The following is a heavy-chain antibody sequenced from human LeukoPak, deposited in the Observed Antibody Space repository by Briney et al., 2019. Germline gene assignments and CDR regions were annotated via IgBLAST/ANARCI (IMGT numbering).Heavy chain of an antibody. CDR2: ISGGGGST. CDR1: GLTFSSYG. Sequence: QSGGSLRLSCAASGLTFSSYGMSWVRQAPGKGLEWVSAISGGGGSTYYADSVKGRFTISRDNSKNTLYLQMNSLRAEDTAVYYCAKDLRSTLWLPYWGQGTLVTVSS. V-gene: IGHV3-23*01. CDR3: AKDLRSTLWLPY. J-gene: IGHJ4*02. D-gene: IGHD3-10*01.